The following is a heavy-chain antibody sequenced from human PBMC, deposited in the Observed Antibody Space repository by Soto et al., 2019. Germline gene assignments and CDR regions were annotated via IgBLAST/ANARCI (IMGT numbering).Heavy chain of an antibody. V-gene: IGHV3-11*01. J-gene: IGHJ4*02. Sequence: GGSLRLSCAASGFTFSNYYMTWIRQAPGKGLKCLSYISSREVTVYYADSVKGRFTISRDNTKNSLYLQMTTLRDEDTAVYYCARVSASGWHVNGRDYFDSWGQGTLVTVSS. D-gene: IGHD6-19*01. CDR2: ISSREVTV. CDR1: GFTFSNYY. CDR3: ARVSASGWHVNGRDYFDS.